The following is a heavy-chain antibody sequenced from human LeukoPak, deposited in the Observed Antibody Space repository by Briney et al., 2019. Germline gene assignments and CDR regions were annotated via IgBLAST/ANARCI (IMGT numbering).Heavy chain of an antibody. CDR3: ARGRSQLLWFGEDQYYFDY. J-gene: IGHJ4*02. Sequence: SETLSLTCAVYGGSFSGYYWSWIRQPPGKGLEWIGEINHSGSTNYNPSLKSRVTISVDTSKNQFSLKLSSVTAADTAVYYCARGRSQLLWFGEDQYYFDYWGQGTLVTVSS. V-gene: IGHV4-34*01. CDR1: GGSFSGYY. CDR2: INHSGST. D-gene: IGHD3-10*01.